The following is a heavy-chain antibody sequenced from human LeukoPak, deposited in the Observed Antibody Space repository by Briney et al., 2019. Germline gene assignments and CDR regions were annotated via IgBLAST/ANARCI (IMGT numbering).Heavy chain of an antibody. CDR2: IYHSGST. CDR1: GGSFSGYS. Sequence: SETLSLTCAVYGGSFSGYSWSWIRQPPGKGLEWIGYIYHSGSTYYNPSLKSRVTISVDRSKNQFSLKLSSVTAADTAVYYCARGYCGGDCYSPRITKLFDYWGQGTLVTVSS. V-gene: IGHV4-30-2*01. D-gene: IGHD2-21*02. CDR3: ARGYCGGDCYSPRITKLFDY. J-gene: IGHJ4*02.